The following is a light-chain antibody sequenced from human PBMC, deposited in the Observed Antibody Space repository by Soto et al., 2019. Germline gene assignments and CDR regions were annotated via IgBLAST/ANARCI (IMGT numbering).Light chain of an antibody. CDR3: QQYDNWPPIT. Sequence: EIVMTQSPATLSVSPGERATLSCRASQSVANSLAWYQQRPGQAPRLIIYDASTRATGVPARFSGSGSGTEFTLTIRILQSEDFAVYYCQQYDNWPPITFGQGTRLEIK. J-gene: IGKJ5*01. CDR2: DAS. CDR1: QSVANS. V-gene: IGKV3-15*01.